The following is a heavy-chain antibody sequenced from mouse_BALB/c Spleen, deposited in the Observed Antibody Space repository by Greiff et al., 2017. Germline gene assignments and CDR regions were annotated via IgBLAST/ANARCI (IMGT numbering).Heavy chain of an antibody. V-gene: IGHV5-6-4*01. J-gene: IGHJ3*01. CDR3: ISTMGFAY. CDR2: ISSGGSYT. CDR1: GFTFSSYT. D-gene: IGHD2-1*01. Sequence: EVMLVESGGGLVKPGGSLKLSCAASGFTFSSYTMSWVRQTPEKRLEWVATISSGGSYTYYPDSVKGRFTISRDYAKNTLYLQMSSLKSEDTAVYYCISTMGFAYWGQGTLVTVSA.